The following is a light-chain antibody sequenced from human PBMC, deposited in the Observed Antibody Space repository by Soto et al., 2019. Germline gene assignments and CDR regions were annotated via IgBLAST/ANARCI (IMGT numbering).Light chain of an antibody. J-gene: IGKJ1*01. CDR3: KQYNSYSWT. Sequence: DIQMTQSPSPLSASVGDRVTITCRASQSISSWLAWYQQKPGKAPKLLIYDASSLQSVVPSRFSGSGSGTKFTLTILSLQPDDFATYSCKQYNSYSWTFGQGNKVEIK. CDR2: DAS. CDR1: QSISSW. V-gene: IGKV1-5*01.